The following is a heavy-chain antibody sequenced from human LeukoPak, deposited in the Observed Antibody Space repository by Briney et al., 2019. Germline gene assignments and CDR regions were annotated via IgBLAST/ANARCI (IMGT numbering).Heavy chain of an antibody. CDR1: GGSISNYY. Sequence: SETLSLTCTVSGGSISNYYWTWIRQPPGKGLEWIGYIYYTGSTNYNPSLKSRVTISVDTSKNQFSLKLSSVTAADTAVYYCAREGGDYWGQGTLVTVSS. J-gene: IGHJ4*02. D-gene: IGHD1-26*01. CDR3: AREGGDY. V-gene: IGHV4-59*12. CDR2: IYYTGST.